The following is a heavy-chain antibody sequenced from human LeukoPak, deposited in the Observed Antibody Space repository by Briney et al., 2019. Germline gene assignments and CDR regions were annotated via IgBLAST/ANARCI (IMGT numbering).Heavy chain of an antibody. Sequence: ASVKVSCKVSGNTLTELSMHWVRQAPGRGLEWMGGFDPEDGETIYAQRFQGRVTMTEDTSTDTAYMELSSLRSEDTAVYYCARTEWDLIYRHWGQGTLVTVSS. J-gene: IGHJ1*01. D-gene: IGHD1-26*01. V-gene: IGHV1-24*01. CDR1: GNTLTELS. CDR2: FDPEDGET. CDR3: ARTEWDLIYRH.